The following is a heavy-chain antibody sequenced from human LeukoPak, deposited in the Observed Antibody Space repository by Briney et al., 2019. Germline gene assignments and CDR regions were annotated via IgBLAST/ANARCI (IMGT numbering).Heavy chain of an antibody. V-gene: IGHV1-69*13. D-gene: IGHD3-22*01. CDR3: ASGLYYDSSGYYYQFDY. CDR1: GGTFSSYA. J-gene: IGHJ4*02. CDR2: IIPIFGTA. Sequence: SVKVSCKASGGTFSSYAISWVRQAPGQGLEWMGGIIPIFGTANYAQKFQGRVTITADESTSTAYMELSSLRSEDTAVYYCASGLYYDSSGYYYQFDYWGQGTLVTVSS.